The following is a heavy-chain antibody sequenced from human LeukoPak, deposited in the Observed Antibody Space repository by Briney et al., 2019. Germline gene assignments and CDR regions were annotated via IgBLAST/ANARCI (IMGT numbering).Heavy chain of an antibody. Sequence: GGSLRLSCAASEFTFTNYGMHWVRQAPGKGLEWVAVISYDGSNKHSADSVKGRFTISRDNSKNTVYLQMNSLRAEDTAVYYCAKDIAAATRRDYYYGLDVWGQGTTVTVSS. D-gene: IGHD2-15*01. CDR3: AKDIAAATRRDYYYGLDV. J-gene: IGHJ6*02. CDR2: ISYDGSNK. V-gene: IGHV3-30*18. CDR1: EFTFTNYG.